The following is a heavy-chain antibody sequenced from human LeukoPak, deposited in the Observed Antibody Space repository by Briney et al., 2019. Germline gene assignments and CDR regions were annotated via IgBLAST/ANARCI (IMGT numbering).Heavy chain of an antibody. J-gene: IGHJ4*02. CDR1: GGSISSYY. CDR3: ARVNPYSSSWGFDY. CDR2: IYYSGST. Sequence: PSETLSLTCTVSGGSISSYYWSWIRQPPGKGLEWIGYIYYSGSTNYNPSLKSRVTISVDTSKNQFSLKLSSVTAADTAVYYCARVNPYSSSWGFDYWGQGTLVTVSS. V-gene: IGHV4-59*01. D-gene: IGHD6-13*01.